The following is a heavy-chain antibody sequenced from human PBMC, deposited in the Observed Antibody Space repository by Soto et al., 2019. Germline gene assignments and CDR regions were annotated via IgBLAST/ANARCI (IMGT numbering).Heavy chain of an antibody. J-gene: IGHJ4*02. V-gene: IGHV3-23*01. CDR2: ITGSGAAT. Sequence: PGGSLRLSCAASGFTFGSYAMTWVRQAPGKGLEWVSAITGSGAATFYADSVKGRFTISRDNSKNTLYLQMNSLRAEDTAVYYCAKRLSGWYYVDFRGKGTPVTVSS. CDR3: AKRLSGWYYVDF. D-gene: IGHD6-19*01. CDR1: GFTFGSYA.